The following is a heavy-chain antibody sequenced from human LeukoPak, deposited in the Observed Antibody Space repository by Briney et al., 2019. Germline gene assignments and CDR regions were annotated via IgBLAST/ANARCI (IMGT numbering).Heavy chain of an antibody. CDR2: IYYSGST. V-gene: IGHV4-59*01. CDR3: ARGGSYYDFWSGYYRPLYFDY. CDR1: GGSISSYY. D-gene: IGHD3-3*01. J-gene: IGHJ4*02. Sequence: PSETLSLTCTVSGGSISSYYWSWIRQPPGKGLEWIGYIYYSGSTNYNPSLKSRVTISVDTPKNQFSLKLSSVTAADTAVYYCARGGSYYDFWSGYYRPLYFDYWGQGTLVTVSS.